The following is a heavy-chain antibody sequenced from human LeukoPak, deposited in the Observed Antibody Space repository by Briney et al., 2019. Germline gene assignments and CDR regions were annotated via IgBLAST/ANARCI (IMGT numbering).Heavy chain of an antibody. V-gene: IGHV3-11*05. J-gene: IGHJ3*02. Sequence: GGSLRLSCAASGFTFSDYYMSWIRQAPGKGLEWVSYISCGGSTNYADSVKGRFTISRDNSKDTLYLQMNSLRAEDTAVYYCAKGERYLPGNDAFDIWGQGTMVTVSS. CDR3: AKGERYLPGNDAFDI. CDR2: ISCGGST. D-gene: IGHD1-1*01. CDR1: GFTFSDYY.